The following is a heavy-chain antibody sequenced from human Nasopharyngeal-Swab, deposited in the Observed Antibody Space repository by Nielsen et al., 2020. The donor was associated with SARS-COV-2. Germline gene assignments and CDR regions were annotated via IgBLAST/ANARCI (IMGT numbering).Heavy chain of an antibody. CDR2: IKQDGSEK. J-gene: IGHJ5*02. D-gene: IGHD6-13*01. CDR1: GFPFSSYW. CDR3: ARDRGKAAAGTNWFDP. Sequence: LTRAASGFPFSSYWMSWVRQAPGKGLEWVANIKQDGSEKYYVDSVKGRFTISRDNAKNSLYLQMNSLRAEDTAVYYCARDRGKAAAGTNWFDPWGQGTLVTVSS. V-gene: IGHV3-7*04.